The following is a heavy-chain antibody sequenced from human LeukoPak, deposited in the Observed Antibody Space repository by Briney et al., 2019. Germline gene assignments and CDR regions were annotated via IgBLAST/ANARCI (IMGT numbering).Heavy chain of an antibody. CDR2: SRNRAKSYTT. D-gene: IGHD6-19*01. CDR3: ATGTEQQWLSLDY. CDR1: GFTFSDHY. J-gene: IGHJ4*02. V-gene: IGHV3-72*01. Sequence: GGSLRLSCAVSGFTFSDHYMDWVRQAPGKGLEWVGRSRNRAKSYTTDYAAPVKGRFTISRDDSKNTLYLQMNSLKTEDTAVYFCATGTEQQWLSLDYWGQGTLVTVSS.